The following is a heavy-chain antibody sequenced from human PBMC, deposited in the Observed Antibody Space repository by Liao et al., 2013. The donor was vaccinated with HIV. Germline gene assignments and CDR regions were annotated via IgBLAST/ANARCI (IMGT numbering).Heavy chain of an antibody. J-gene: IGHJ4*02. V-gene: IGHV4-39*07. CDR3: ARRPISYGSGSYYSPYYFDY. CDR2: IYTSGST. Sequence: QLQLQESGPGLVKPSETLSLTCTVSGGSISSSSYYWGWIRQPPGKGLEWIGSIYTSGSTNYNPSLKSRVTISVDTSKNQFSLKVSSVTAADTAVYYCARRPISYGSGSYYSPYYFDYWGQGTLVTVSS. D-gene: IGHD3-10*01. CDR1: GGSISSSSYY.